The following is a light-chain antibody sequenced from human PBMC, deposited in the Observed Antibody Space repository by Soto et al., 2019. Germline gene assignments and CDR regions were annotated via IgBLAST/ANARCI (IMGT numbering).Light chain of an antibody. V-gene: IGKV3-20*01. J-gene: IGKJ4*02. CDR2: GAS. CDR1: QSITDY. CDR3: QQYGSSGT. Sequence: EDVLPQSPATVSLSLGERATLFCRASQSITDYLAWYQQKPGQAPRLLIYGASNRATGIPDRFSGSGSGTDFTLTISRLEPEDFAVYYCQQYGSSGTFGSGTKVDI.